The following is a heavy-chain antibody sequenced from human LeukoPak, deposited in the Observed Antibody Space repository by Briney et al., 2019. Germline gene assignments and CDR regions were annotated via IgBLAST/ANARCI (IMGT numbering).Heavy chain of an antibody. V-gene: IGHV3-7*01. CDR2: IKQDGNEK. J-gene: IGHJ4*02. CDR3: ARDSLAPFDY. CDR1: GFRFNTFW. Sequence: GGSLRLSCAASGFRFNTFWMSWVRQAPGKGLEWVANIKQDGNEKYYADSVKGRFTISRDNAKNSLYLQMNSLRAEDTAVYYCARDSLAPFDYWGQGTPVTVSS.